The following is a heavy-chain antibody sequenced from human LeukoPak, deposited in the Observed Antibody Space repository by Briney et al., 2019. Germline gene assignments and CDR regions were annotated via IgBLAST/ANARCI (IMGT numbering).Heavy chain of an antibody. CDR2: IYHSGST. CDR1: GGSISSSNW. D-gene: IGHD6-13*01. J-gene: IGHJ3*02. V-gene: IGHV4-4*02. Sequence: SETLSLTCTVSGGSISSSNWWSWVRQPPGKGLEWIGEIYHSGSTNYNPSLKSRVTISVDKSKNQFSLKLSSVTAADTAVYYCARSRGSSSSYRDAFDIWGQGTMVTVSS. CDR3: ARSRGSSSSYRDAFDI.